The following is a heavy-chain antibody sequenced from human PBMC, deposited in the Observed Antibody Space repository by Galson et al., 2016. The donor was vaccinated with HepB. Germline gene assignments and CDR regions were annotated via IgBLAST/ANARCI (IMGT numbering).Heavy chain of an antibody. CDR1: GFTFSDYY. J-gene: IGHJ3*01. CDR2: ISSGSSTI. V-gene: IGHV3-11*04. D-gene: IGHD5-18*01. CDR3: VRGGDTVIGAAFDV. Sequence: SLRLSCAASGFTFSDYYMNWIRQAPGKGLEWISYISSGSSTIYYADFVKGRFTISRDNAKNSLFLQMNSLRAEDTAVYYCVRGGDTVIGAAFDVWGQGTMVTVSS.